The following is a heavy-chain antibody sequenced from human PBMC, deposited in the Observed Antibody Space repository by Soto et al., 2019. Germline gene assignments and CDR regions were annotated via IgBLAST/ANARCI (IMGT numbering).Heavy chain of an antibody. CDR2: IYYSGST. Sequence: QVQLQESGPGLVKPSETLSLTCTASGGSVSSGSYYWSWIRQPPGKGLEWIGYIYYSGSTNYNPSLKSRVTISVDTSKNQFSLKLSSVTAADTAVYYCARDHSSGYYSGWFDPWGQGTLVTVSS. CDR3: ARDHSSGYYSGWFDP. CDR1: GGSVSSGSYY. D-gene: IGHD3-22*01. J-gene: IGHJ5*02. V-gene: IGHV4-61*01.